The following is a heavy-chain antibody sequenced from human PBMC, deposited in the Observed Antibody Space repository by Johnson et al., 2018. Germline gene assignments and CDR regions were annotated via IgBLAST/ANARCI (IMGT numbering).Heavy chain of an antibody. D-gene: IGHD2-21*01. J-gene: IGHJ4*02. V-gene: IGHV3-23*04. CDR2: ISGSGGST. CDR1: GLSFSDYA. Sequence: VQLVESGGNLVQXGGSLRLSCAAFGLSFSDYAMTWVRQGPGKGLEWVSSISGSGGSTYFADSVRDRFTISRDNSKSTLYLHMKSLRVEDTATYFCATYRGVMTPFDNWGQGTLVTVSS. CDR3: ATYRGVMTPFDN.